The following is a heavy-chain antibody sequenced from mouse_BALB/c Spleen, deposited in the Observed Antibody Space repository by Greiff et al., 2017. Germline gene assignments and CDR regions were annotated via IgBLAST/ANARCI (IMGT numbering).Heavy chain of an antibody. D-gene: IGHD1-1*01. CDR1: GFTFSSFG. Sequence: EVNVVESGGGLVQPGGSRKLSCAASGFTFSSFGMHWVRQAPEKGLEWVAYISSGSSTIYYADTVKGRFTISRDNPKNTLFLQMTSLRSEDTAMYYCARKDYGAWFAYWGQGTLVTVSA. CDR2: ISSGSSTI. V-gene: IGHV5-17*02. CDR3: ARKDYGAWFAY. J-gene: IGHJ3*01.